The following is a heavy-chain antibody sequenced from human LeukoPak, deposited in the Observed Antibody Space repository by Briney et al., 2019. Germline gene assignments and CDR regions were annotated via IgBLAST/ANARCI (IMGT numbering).Heavy chain of an antibody. CDR2: INSDESST. J-gene: IGHJ4*02. Sequence: PGGSLRLSCAASGFTFSSNWMHWVRQAPGKGLVWVSRINSDESSTSYADSVKGRFTISRDNAKNTLYLGMNSLRAEDTAVYYCARGSSGGTFGYWGQGTLVTVSS. V-gene: IGHV3-74*01. CDR3: ARGSSGGTFGY. D-gene: IGHD3-3*02. CDR1: GFTFSSNW.